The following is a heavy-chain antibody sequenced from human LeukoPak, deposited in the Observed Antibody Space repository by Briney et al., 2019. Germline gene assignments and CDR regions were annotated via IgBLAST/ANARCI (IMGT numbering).Heavy chain of an antibody. CDR2: IYTSGST. V-gene: IGHV4-4*07. CDR3: ARVAYHYYYDSSGYYFDY. Sequence: PSETLSLTCTVSGGSISSYYWSWIRQPAGKGLEWIGRIYTSGSTHYNPSLKSRVTMSVDTSKNQFSLKLSSVTAADTAVYYCARVAYHYYYDSSGYYFDYWGQGTLVTVSS. D-gene: IGHD3-22*01. J-gene: IGHJ4*02. CDR1: GGSISSYY.